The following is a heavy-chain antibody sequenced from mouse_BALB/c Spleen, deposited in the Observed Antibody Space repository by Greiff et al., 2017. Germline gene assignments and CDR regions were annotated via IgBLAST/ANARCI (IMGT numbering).Heavy chain of an antibody. V-gene: IGHV7-3*02. CDR1: GFTFTDYY. Sequence: DVKLVESGGGLVQPGGSLRLSCASSGFTFTDYYMSLVRQPPGKALEWLGFIRNKANGYTTEYSASVKGRFTISRDNSQSILYLQMNTLRAEDSATYYCARGVKAMDYWGQGTSVTVSS. CDR3: ARGVKAMDY. J-gene: IGHJ4*01. D-gene: IGHD2-2*01. CDR2: IRNKANGYTT.